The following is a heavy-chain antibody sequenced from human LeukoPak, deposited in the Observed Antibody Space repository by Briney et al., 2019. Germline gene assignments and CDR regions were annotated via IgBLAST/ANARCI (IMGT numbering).Heavy chain of an antibody. J-gene: IGHJ4*02. CDR1: GFTFSSYA. CDR2: ISHDESHK. D-gene: IGHD2-15*01. CDR3: ARDFVGYCSGGSCYGSSFDY. V-gene: IGHV3-30-3*01. Sequence: GGSLRLSCAASGFTFSSYAMHWVRQAPGKGLEWVAVISHDESHKYYADSVMGRFTISRDNSKNTLFLQMNSLRAEDTAVYYCARDFVGYCSGGSCYGSSFDYWGQGALVTVSS.